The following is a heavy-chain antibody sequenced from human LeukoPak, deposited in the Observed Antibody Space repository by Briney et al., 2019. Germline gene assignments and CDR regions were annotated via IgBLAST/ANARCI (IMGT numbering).Heavy chain of an antibody. V-gene: IGHV3-21*01. CDR3: ARVSGTWTFDY. CDR1: GFTFSTYT. Sequence: GGSLRLSCAASGFTFSTYTMNWVRQAPGKGLEWVSSITGSSSFIYYADSVKGRLTISRDNAKNSLYLQMNSLRAEDTAVYYCARVSGTWTFDYWGQGTLVTVSS. D-gene: IGHD3/OR15-3a*01. J-gene: IGHJ4*02. CDR2: ITGSSSFI.